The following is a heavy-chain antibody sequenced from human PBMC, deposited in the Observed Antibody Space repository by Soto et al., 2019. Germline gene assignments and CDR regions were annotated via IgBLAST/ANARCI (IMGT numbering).Heavy chain of an antibody. CDR3: AKDRRYCSGGTCYPQTFDY. D-gene: IGHD2-15*01. J-gene: IGHJ4*02. Sequence: GGSLRLSCAASGFTFDDYAMHWVRQAPGKGLEWVSGISWNSGSIDYADSVKGRFTISRDNAKNSLYLQMNSLRTEDTALYYCAKDRRYCSGGTCYPQTFDYWGQGTLVTVSS. V-gene: IGHV3-9*01. CDR1: GFTFDDYA. CDR2: ISWNSGSI.